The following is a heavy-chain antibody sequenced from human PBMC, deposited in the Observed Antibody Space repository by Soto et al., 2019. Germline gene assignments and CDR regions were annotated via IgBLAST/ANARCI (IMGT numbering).Heavy chain of an antibody. Sequence: QVQLVESGGGVVQPGNSLRLSCAASGFTFSSYGMHWVRQAPGKGLEWVAVIWYDGSNKYYADSVKGRFTISRDNSKNPLYLQMNSLRAEDTAVYYCARDQQWLVRFYFDFWGQGTLGTLSS. J-gene: IGHJ4*02. CDR3: ARDQQWLVRFYFDF. CDR2: IWYDGSNK. V-gene: IGHV3-33*01. CDR1: GFTFSSYG. D-gene: IGHD6-19*01.